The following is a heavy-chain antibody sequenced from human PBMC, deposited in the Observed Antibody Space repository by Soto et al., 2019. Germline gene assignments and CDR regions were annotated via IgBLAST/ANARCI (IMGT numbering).Heavy chain of an antibody. CDR3: AKAPKVVINYYYYYMDV. CDR2: ISGSGGST. D-gene: IGHD2-21*01. Sequence: PGGSLRLSCAASGFTFSSYAMSWVRQAPGKGLEWVSAISGSGGSTYYADSVKGRFTISRDNSKNTLYLQMNSLRAEDTAVYYCAKAPKVVINYYYYYMDVWGKGTTVTVSS. CDR1: GFTFSSYA. V-gene: IGHV3-23*01. J-gene: IGHJ6*03.